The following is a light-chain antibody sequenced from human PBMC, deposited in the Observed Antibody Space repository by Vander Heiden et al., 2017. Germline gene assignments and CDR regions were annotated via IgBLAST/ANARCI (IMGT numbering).Light chain of an antibody. CDR1: SSNLGANYD. V-gene: IGLV1-40*01. CDR3: QSYDDSLSGSGV. Sequence: QSVLTQPPSVSGAPGQRITISCTGSSSNLGANYDVHWYQQLPGTAPNLLIYANTIRPSGVPDRFSGSKSGTSASLAITGLQAEDEADYYCQSYDDSLSGSGVFGTGTQVTV. J-gene: IGLJ1*01. CDR2: ANT.